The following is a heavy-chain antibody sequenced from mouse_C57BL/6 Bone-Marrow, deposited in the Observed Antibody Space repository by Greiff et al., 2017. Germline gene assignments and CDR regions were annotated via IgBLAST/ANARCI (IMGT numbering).Heavy chain of an antibody. CDR3: TRGILRAFAY. D-gene: IGHD1-1*01. V-gene: IGHV5-2*01. J-gene: IGHJ3*01. Sequence: EVKLMESGGGLVQPGESLKLSCESNEYAFPSHDMSWVRQTPEKRLELVAAINSDGGSTYYPDTMERRFIISRDNTKKTLYLQMSSLRSEDTALYYCTRGILRAFAYWGQGTLVTVSA. CDR2: INSDGGST. CDR1: EYAFPSHD.